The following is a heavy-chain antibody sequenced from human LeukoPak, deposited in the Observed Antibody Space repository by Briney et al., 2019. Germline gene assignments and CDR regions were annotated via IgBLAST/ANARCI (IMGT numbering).Heavy chain of an antibody. D-gene: IGHD2-2*02. CDR1: GYTFTSYD. CDR2: MNPNSGNT. CDR3: ARAQLYCSSTSCYTPLDAYYYYGMDV. Sequence: VASVKVSCKASGYTFTSYDINWVRQATGQGLEWMGWMNPNSGNTGYAQKFQGRVTMTRNTSISTAYMELSSLRSEDTAVYYCARAQLYCSSTSCYTPLDAYYYYGMDVWGQGTTVTVSS. V-gene: IGHV1-8*01. J-gene: IGHJ6*02.